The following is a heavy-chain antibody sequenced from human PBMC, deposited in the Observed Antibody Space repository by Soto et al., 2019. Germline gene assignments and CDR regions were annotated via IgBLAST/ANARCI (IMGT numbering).Heavy chain of an antibody. CDR1: GGSISSGGYS. CDR3: AREALGGMDV. J-gene: IGHJ6*02. Sequence: SETLSLTCAVSGGSISSGGYSWSWIRQPPGKGLEWIGYIYHSGSTYYNPSLKSRVTISVDRSKNQFSLKLSSATAADTAVDYCAREALGGMDVWGQGTTVTVS. V-gene: IGHV4-30-2*01. D-gene: IGHD3-16*02. CDR2: IYHSGST.